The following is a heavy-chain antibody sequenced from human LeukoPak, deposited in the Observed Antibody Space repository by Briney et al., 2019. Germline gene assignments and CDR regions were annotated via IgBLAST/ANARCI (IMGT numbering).Heavy chain of an antibody. CDR1: GFSFSSYS. CDR3: ARGGPGYDASGYYWGLDY. Sequence: GGSLRLSCLSSGFSFSSYSMNWVRQAPGKGLEWVASFSSDGTHTAYGESVRGRFTISRDSAKNSVHLQMNSLRVEDTALYYCARGGPGYDASGYYWGLDYWGQGTLVTVSS. CDR2: FSSDGTHT. D-gene: IGHD3-22*01. J-gene: IGHJ4*02. V-gene: IGHV3-21*06.